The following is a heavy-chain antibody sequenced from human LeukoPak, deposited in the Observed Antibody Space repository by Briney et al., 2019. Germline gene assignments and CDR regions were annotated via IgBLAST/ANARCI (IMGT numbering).Heavy chain of an antibody. D-gene: IGHD6-13*01. J-gene: IGHJ4*02. V-gene: IGHV3-23*01. CDR3: AKDAAGPVY. CDR2: ISASGGET. CDR1: GLTFSSYS. Sequence: GGSLRLSCVVSGLTFSSYSMTWVGQAPGKGLEWVSGISASGGETWYPDSVKGRFTISRDNSKNTLFLQMNSLRVEDTAIYYCAKDAAGPVYWGQGTLVTVSS.